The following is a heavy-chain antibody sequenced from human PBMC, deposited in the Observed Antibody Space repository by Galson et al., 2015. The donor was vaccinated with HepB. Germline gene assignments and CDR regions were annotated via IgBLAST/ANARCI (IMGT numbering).Heavy chain of an antibody. Sequence: SLRLSCAASGFTFDDYAMHWVRQAPGKGLEWVSGISWNSGSIGYADSVKGRFTISRDNAKNSLYLQMNSLRAEDTAVYYCARDLTPYCSGGSCYLDYWGQGTLVTVSS. V-gene: IGHV3-9*01. J-gene: IGHJ4*02. CDR3: ARDLTPYCSGGSCYLDY. D-gene: IGHD2-15*01. CDR1: GFTFDDYA. CDR2: ISWNSGSI.